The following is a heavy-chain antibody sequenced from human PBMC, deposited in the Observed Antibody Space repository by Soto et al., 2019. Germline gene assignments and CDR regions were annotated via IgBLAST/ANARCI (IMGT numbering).Heavy chain of an antibody. CDR1: GYTFTDYY. D-gene: IGHD2-8*02. CDR3: AAGAESYFDF. Sequence: RASVKVSCKASGYTFTDYYLHWVRQAPGQGLEWMGWISPKSGVTNYAQSFQGRVTMTSDTSISTAYVVVDRLRSDDTAVYYCAAGAESYFDFWGRGTLVTVSS. CDR2: ISPKSGVT. J-gene: IGHJ4*02. V-gene: IGHV1-2*02.